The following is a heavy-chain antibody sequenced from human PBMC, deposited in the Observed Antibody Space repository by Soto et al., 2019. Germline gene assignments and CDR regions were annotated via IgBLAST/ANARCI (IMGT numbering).Heavy chain of an antibody. CDR2: IYATGDT. V-gene: IGHV4-4*07. Sequence: PSETLSLTCNVPGASLSCYYWSWIRQPPGKGLEWIGRIYATGDTDYNPSLKSRISMSVDMSKKQFSLTLRSVTAADTAIYYCVRDGTKNLRDRFEPWGRGILVTVSS. D-gene: IGHD1-26*01. CDR3: VRDGTKNLRDRFEP. CDR1: GASLSCYY. J-gene: IGHJ5*02.